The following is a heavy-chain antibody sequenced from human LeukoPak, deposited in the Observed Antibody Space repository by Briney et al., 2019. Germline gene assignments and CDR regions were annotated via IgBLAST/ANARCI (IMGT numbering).Heavy chain of an antibody. CDR1: GGSFSGYY. J-gene: IGHJ6*02. CDR2: INHSGST. CDR3: ARVAREQQLVPHPRNYYCYGMDV. D-gene: IGHD6-13*01. Sequence: PSETLSLTCAVYGGSFSGYYWSWIRQPPGKGLEWIGEINHSGSTNYNPSLKSRVTISVDTSKNQFSLKLSSVTAADTAVYYCARVAREQQLVPHPRNYYCYGMDVWGQGTTVTVSS. V-gene: IGHV4-34*01.